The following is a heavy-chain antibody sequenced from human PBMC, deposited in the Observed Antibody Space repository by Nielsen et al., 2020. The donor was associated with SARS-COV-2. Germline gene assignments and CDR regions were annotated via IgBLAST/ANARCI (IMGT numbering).Heavy chain of an antibody. CDR1: GDSVSSNSAA. J-gene: IGHJ5*02. CDR2: TYYRSKWYN. V-gene: IGHV6-1*01. CDR3: ARERGKTYYYDSSGYPWFDP. Sequence: SQTLSLTCAISGDSVSSNSAAWNWIRQSPSRGLEWLGRTYYRSKWYNDYAVSVKSRITINPDTSKNQFSLQLNSLTPEDTAVYYCARERGKTYYYDSSGYPWFDPWGQGTLVTVAP. D-gene: IGHD3-22*01.